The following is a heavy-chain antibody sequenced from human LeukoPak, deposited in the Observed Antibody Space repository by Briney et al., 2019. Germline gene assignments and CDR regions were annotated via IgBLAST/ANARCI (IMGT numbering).Heavy chain of an antibody. J-gene: IGHJ4*02. CDR2: IYYSGST. D-gene: IGHD6-19*01. Sequence: SGTLSLTCAVYGGSFSGYYWGWIRQPPGKGLEWIGDIYYSGSTKYNPSLKSRVTISVDTSKNQFSLKLRSVTAAVTAVYYCARTGGSGWCLFDKWGQGTLVTVSS. CDR3: ARTGGSGWCLFDK. CDR1: GGSFSGYY. V-gene: IGHV4-59*01.